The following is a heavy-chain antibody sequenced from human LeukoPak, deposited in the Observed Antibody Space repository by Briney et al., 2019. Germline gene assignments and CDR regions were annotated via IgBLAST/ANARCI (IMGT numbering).Heavy chain of an antibody. D-gene: IGHD3-10*01. V-gene: IGHV4-59*08. J-gene: IGHJ5*02. CDR1: GGSISSYY. CDR3: ARHSQVVRGWFDH. CDR2: IFHSGST. Sequence: PSETLSLTCTVSGGSISSYYWSWIRQPPGKGLEWIGYIFHSGSTNYSPSLKSRVTMSVDTSKSQFSLKLSSVTAADTAVYYCARHSQVVRGWFDHWGQGTLVTVSS.